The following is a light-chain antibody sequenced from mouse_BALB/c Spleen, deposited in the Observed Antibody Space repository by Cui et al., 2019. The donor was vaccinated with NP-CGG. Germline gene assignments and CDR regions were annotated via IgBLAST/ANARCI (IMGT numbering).Light chain of an antibody. CDR2: GTN. J-gene: IGLJ1*01. CDR3: ALWYSNHWV. Sequence: QAVVTQESALTTSPGETVTLTCRSSTGAVTTSNYANWVQEKPDHLFTGLIGGTNNRCPGVPARFSGSLIGDKAALTITGAQTEDEAIYFCALWYSNHWVFSGGTKLTVL. CDR1: TGAVTTSNY. V-gene: IGLV1*01.